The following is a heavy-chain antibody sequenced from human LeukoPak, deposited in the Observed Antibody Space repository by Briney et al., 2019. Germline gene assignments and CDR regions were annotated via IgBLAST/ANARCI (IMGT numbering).Heavy chain of an antibody. CDR1: GGSFSGYY. CDR3: ARLYGGYYYFDY. Sequence: SETLSLTCAVYGGSFSGYYWSWIRQPPGKGLECIGEINHSGRTNYNPSLKSRVTISVDTSKNQFSLKLSSVTAADTAVYYCARLYGGYYYFDYWGQGTLVTASS. D-gene: IGHD5-12*01. V-gene: IGHV4-34*01. CDR2: INHSGRT. J-gene: IGHJ4*02.